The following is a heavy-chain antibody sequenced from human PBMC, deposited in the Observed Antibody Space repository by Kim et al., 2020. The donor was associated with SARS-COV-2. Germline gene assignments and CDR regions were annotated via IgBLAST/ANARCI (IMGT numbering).Heavy chain of an antibody. Sequence: GGSLRLSCAASGFTFSSYSMNWVRQAPGKGLEWVSYISSSSSTIYYADSVKGRFTISRDNAKNSLYLQMNSLRDEDTAVYYCARSPQYYYDSSGYFDYWCQGTLVTVSS. CDR3: ARSPQYYYDSSGYFDY. V-gene: IGHV3-48*02. CDR2: ISSSSSTI. D-gene: IGHD3-22*01. CDR1: GFTFSSYS. J-gene: IGHJ4*02.